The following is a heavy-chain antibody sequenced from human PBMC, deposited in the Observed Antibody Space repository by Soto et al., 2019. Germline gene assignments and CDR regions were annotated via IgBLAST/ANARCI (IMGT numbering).Heavy chain of an antibody. CDR2: ISSGGSTT. J-gene: IGHJ6*03. V-gene: IGHV3-11*01. CDR3: APTFNGNSYIDV. CDR1: GFTFSDFY. Sequence: GGSLRLSCAATGFTFSDFYMSWIRQAPGKGLEWLSYISSGGSTTYYADSVKGRFTISRDNAKKSVYLQMNSLRVEDTAVYYCAPTFNGNSYIDVWGKGTTVTVSS. D-gene: IGHD3-16*02.